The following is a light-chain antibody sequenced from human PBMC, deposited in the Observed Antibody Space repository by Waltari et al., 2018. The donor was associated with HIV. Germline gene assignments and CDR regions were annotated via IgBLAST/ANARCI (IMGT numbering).Light chain of an antibody. CDR1: NVEEKS. Sequence: SYLLTQPPSVSVAPGKTASITCGGDNVEEKSVHWYQQKSGQAPVLVIYADDDRPSGIPERLSGSNSGSTATLTITRVEAGDEADYYCQVWDSGSDHYVFGTGTKVTVL. V-gene: IGLV3-21*01. CDR2: ADD. CDR3: QVWDSGSDHYV. J-gene: IGLJ1*01.